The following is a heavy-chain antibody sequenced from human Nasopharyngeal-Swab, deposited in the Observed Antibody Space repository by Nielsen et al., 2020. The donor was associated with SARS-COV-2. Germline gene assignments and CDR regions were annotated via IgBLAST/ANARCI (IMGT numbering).Heavy chain of an antibody. CDR1: GFTFSSYA. D-gene: IGHD1-26*01. CDR3: ASGSYADFDY. CDR2: ISGSGGST. V-gene: IGHV3-23*01. J-gene: IGHJ4*02. Sequence: GESLKISCAASGFTFSSYAMNWVRQAPGKGPEWVSTISGSGGSTYYADSVKGRFTISRDNSKNTLYLQMNSLRAEDTAVYYCASGSYADFDYWGQGTLVTVSS.